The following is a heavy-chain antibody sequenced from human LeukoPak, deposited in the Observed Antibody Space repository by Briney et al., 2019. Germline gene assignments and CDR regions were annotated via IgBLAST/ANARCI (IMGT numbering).Heavy chain of an antibody. Sequence: GGSLRLSCAASGFTFSSYGMSWVRQAPGKGLEWVSAISGSGGSTYYADSVKDRFTISRDNSKNTLYLQMNSLRAEDTAVYYCAKGGMVRGVILYYYYYMDVWGKGTTVTISS. J-gene: IGHJ6*03. CDR2: ISGSGGST. D-gene: IGHD3-10*01. V-gene: IGHV3-23*01. CDR3: AKGGMVRGVILYYYYYMDV. CDR1: GFTFSSYG.